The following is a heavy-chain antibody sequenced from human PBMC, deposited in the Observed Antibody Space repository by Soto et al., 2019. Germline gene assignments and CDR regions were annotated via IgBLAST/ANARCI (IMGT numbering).Heavy chain of an antibody. V-gene: IGHV4-4*02. D-gene: IGHD2-15*01. CDR3: ATRPPRIVVVVLPIPT. CDR2: IYHTGST. J-gene: IGHJ4*02. CDR1: GASISSTNW. Sequence: QVQLQESGPRLVKPSGTLSLTCAVSGASISSTNWWHWVRQPPGKGLEWIGEIYHTGSTKYNPSLKGRVTISMDKSNNPFSLNLSSVTAADTAVYYCATRPPRIVVVVLPIPTWGQGTLVPVSS.